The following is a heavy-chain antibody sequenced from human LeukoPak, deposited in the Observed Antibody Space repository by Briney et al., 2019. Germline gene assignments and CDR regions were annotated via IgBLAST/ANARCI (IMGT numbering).Heavy chain of an antibody. Sequence: ASVKVSCKASGYTFTGYAMNWVRQAPGQGLEWMGWINTNTGNPTYAQGFTGRFVFSLDTSVSTAYLQISSLKAEDTAVYYCARALMAYQDYYGMDVWGQGTTVTVSS. V-gene: IGHV7-4-1*02. J-gene: IGHJ6*02. CDR1: GYTFTGYA. CDR2: INTNTGNP. D-gene: IGHD2-21*01. CDR3: ARALMAYQDYYGMDV.